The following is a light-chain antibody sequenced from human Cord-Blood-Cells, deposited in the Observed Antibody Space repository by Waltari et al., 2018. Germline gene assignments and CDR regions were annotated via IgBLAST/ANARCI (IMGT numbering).Light chain of an antibody. CDR1: QGVSSN. CDR2: GAS. J-gene: IGKJ2*01. Sequence: ELVMTQSPATLSVYPGERATPPCRASQGVSSNLAWYQQKPGQAPRLLIYGASTRATGIPARFSGSGSGTEFTLTISSLQSEDFAVYYCQQYNNWPLYTFGQGTKLEIK. CDR3: QQYNNWPLYT. V-gene: IGKV3-15*01.